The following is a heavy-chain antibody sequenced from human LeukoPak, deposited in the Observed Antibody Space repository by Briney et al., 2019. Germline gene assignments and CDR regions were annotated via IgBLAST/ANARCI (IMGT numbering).Heavy chain of an antibody. Sequence: GGSLRLSCAASGFTFSSYGMHRVRQAPGKGLEWVAVIWYDGSNKYYADSVKGRFTISRDNSKNTLYLQMNSLRAEDTAVYYCARDYGSYYYDSSGYVDYWGQGTLVTVSS. D-gene: IGHD3-22*01. CDR3: ARDYGSYYYDSSGYVDY. CDR1: GFTFSSYG. J-gene: IGHJ4*02. CDR2: IWYDGSNK. V-gene: IGHV3-33*01.